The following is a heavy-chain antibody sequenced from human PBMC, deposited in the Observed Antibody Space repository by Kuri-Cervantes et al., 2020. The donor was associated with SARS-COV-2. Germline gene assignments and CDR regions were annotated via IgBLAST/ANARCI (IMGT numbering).Heavy chain of an antibody. V-gene: IGHV4-59*08. Sequence: SETLSLTCTVSGGSISSYYWSWIRQPPGKGLEWIGYIYYSGSTNYNPSLKSRVTISVDTSKNQFSLKLSSVTAADTAVYYCARHIPYYDFWSGYYDAFDIWGQGTMVTVSS. CDR3: ARHIPYYDFWSGYYDAFDI. D-gene: IGHD3-3*01. J-gene: IGHJ3*02. CDR2: IYYSGST. CDR1: GGSISSYY.